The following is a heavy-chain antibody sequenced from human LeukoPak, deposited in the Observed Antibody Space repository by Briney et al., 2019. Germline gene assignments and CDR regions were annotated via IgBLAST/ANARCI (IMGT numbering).Heavy chain of an antibody. J-gene: IGHJ6*04. Sequence: GASVKVSCKASGYTFTSYAMHWVRQAPGHRLEWMGWINAGNGNTKYSQKFQGRVTITRDTSASTAYMELSSLRSEDTAVYYCARDRDDILTGYSYGMDVWGKGTTVTVSS. D-gene: IGHD3-9*01. CDR1: GYTFTSYA. V-gene: IGHV1-3*01. CDR2: INAGNGNT. CDR3: ARDRDDILTGYSYGMDV.